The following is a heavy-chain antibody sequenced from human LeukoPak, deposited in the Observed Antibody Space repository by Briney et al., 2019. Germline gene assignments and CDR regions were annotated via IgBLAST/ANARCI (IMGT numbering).Heavy chain of an antibody. CDR3: ARMVRGACSGGSCYSPAAAFDI. CDR1: GYTFTSYG. CDR2: ISAYNGNT. D-gene: IGHD2-15*01. J-gene: IGHJ3*02. Sequence: ASVKVSCTASGYTFTSYGISWVRQAPGQGLEWMGWISAYNGNTNYAQKLQGRVTMTTDTSTSTAYMELRSLRSDDTAVYYCARMVRGACSGGSCYSPAAAFDIWGQGTMVTVSS. V-gene: IGHV1-18*01.